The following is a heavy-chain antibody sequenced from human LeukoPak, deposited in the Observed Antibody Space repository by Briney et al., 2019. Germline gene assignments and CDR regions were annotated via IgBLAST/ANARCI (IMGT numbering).Heavy chain of an antibody. Sequence: SGGSLRLSCEASGITVTSSYMSWVRQAPGKGLEWVSIIYSGGTPYYADSVKGRYTISRDNSRNTLFLQMNSLRAEDSAVYYCASAGGQCSGDSCLEYFQHWGQGTLVTVSS. CDR3: ASAGGQCSGDSCLEYFQH. CDR2: IYSGGTP. J-gene: IGHJ1*01. D-gene: IGHD2-15*01. V-gene: IGHV3-66*01. CDR1: GITVTSSY.